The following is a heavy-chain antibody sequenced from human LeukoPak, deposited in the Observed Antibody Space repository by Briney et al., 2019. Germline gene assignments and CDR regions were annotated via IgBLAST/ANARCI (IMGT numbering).Heavy chain of an antibody. V-gene: IGHV3-48*01. CDR3: ARSDYVWGSYRYMGVDY. CDR2: ISSSSSTI. CDR1: GFTFSSYS. J-gene: IGHJ4*02. Sequence: GGSLRLSCAASGFTFSSYSMNWVRQAPGKGLEWVSYISSSSSTIYYADSVKGRFTISRDNAKNSLYLQMNSLRAEDTAVYYCARSDYVWGSYRYMGVDYWGKGTLVTVSS. D-gene: IGHD3-16*02.